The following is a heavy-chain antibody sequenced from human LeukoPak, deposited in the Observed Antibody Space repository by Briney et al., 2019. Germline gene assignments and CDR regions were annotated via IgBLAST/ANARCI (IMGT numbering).Heavy chain of an antibody. Sequence: ASVKVSCKASGGTFSSYAISWVRQAPGQGLEWMGGIIPIFGTANYAQKFQGRVTITADESTSTAYMELSSLRSEDTAVYYCASAPRWLPNWFDPWGQGTLVTVSS. J-gene: IGHJ5*02. D-gene: IGHD5-12*01. V-gene: IGHV1-69*13. CDR1: GGTFSSYA. CDR3: ASAPRWLPNWFDP. CDR2: IIPIFGTA.